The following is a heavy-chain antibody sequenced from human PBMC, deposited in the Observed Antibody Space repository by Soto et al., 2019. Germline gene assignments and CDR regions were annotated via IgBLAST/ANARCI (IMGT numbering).Heavy chain of an antibody. D-gene: IGHD2-2*01. CDR3: AYHLRDCSSTSCYARWYYHYVMAF. CDR2: ISYDGSNK. J-gene: IGHJ6*02. Sequence: AGGSLRLSCAASGFTFSSYAMHWVRQAPGKGLEWVAVISYDGSNKYYADSVKGRFTISRDNSKNTLYLQMNSLRAEDTAVYYCAYHLRDCSSTSCYARWYYHYVMAFWGQGSTVIVSS. CDR1: GFTFSSYA. V-gene: IGHV3-30-3*01.